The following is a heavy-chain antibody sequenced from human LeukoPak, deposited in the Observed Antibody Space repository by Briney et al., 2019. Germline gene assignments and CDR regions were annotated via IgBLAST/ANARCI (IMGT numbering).Heavy chain of an antibody. CDR1: GGTFSSYA. CDR2: IIPIFGTA. V-gene: IGHV1-69*06. D-gene: IGHD3-22*01. J-gene: IGHJ3*02. CDR3: ARVYYDSSGYYPGYDAFDI. Sequence: SVKVSRKASGGTFSSYAISWVRQAPGQGLEWMGGIIPIFGTANYAQKFQGRVTITADKSTSTAYMELSSLRSEDTAVYYCARVYYDSSGYYPGYDAFDIWGQGTMVTVSS.